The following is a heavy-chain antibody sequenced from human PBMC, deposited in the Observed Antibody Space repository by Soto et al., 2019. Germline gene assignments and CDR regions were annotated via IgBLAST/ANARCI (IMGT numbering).Heavy chain of an antibody. CDR1: GGTFSSYA. V-gene: IGHV1-69*13. D-gene: IGHD5-12*01. J-gene: IGHJ6*02. CDR2: TIPIFGTA. Sequence: SVKVSCKASGGTFSSYAISWVRQAPGQGLEWMGGTIPIFGTANYAQKFQGRVTITADESTSTAYMELSSLRSEDTAVYYCASRTDIVATILDYYYGMDVWGQGTTVTVSS. CDR3: ASRTDIVATILDYYYGMDV.